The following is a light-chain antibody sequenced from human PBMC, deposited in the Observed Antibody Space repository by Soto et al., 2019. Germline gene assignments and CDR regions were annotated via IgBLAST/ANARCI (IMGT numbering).Light chain of an antibody. J-gene: IGKJ1*01. CDR2: GAS. CDR3: QHYKNYPWT. V-gene: IGKV1-8*01. CDR1: QDVGRY. Sequence: AIRMTQSPSSLSASAGDRVAIACRASQDVGRYLAWYQQKPGQAHKLLIYGASTLQSGVPSRFSVGGSGTDFTLTISCLHSEDIATYYCQHYKNYPWTFGQGTKVEIK.